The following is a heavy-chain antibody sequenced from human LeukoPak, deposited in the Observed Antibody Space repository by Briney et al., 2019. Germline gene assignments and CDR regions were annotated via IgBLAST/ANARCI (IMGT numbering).Heavy chain of an antibody. D-gene: IGHD6-6*01. CDR3: ARVDVAARSSIDY. CDR1: GYTFTTYG. Sequence: ASVEVSCKASGYTFTTYGITWVRQAPGQGLEWMGWISAYNGNTNYAQKLQGRVTMTTDTSTSTAYMELRSLRSDDTAVYYCARVDVAARSSIDYWGQGTLVTVSS. J-gene: IGHJ4*02. CDR2: ISAYNGNT. V-gene: IGHV1-18*01.